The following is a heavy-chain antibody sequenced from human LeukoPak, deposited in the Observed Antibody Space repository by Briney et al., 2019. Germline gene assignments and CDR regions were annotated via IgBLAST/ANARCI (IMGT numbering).Heavy chain of an antibody. V-gene: IGHV3-23*01. CDR1: GITLSNYG. J-gene: IGHJ4*02. CDR3: AKRGVVIRVILVGFYKEAYYFDS. Sequence: PGGSLRLSCAVSGITLSNYGMSWVRQAPGKGLEWVAGISGSAGGTYYADSVKGRFTISSDNAKNTLYLQLNNLRAEDTAVYFCAKRGVVIRVILVGFYKEAYYFDSWGQGALVTVSS. CDR2: ISGSAGGT. D-gene: IGHD3-22*01.